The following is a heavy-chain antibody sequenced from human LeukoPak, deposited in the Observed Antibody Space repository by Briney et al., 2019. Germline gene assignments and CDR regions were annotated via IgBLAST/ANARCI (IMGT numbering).Heavy chain of an antibody. CDR2: ISGSGGST. Sequence: PGGSLRLSCAASGFTFSSYAMSWVRQAPGKGLEWVSAISGSGGSTHYADSVKGRFTISRDNAKNSLYLQMNSLRAEDTAVYYCARSGSGYFDYWGQGSLVTVSS. CDR3: ARSGSGYFDY. V-gene: IGHV3-23*01. CDR1: GFTFSSYA. J-gene: IGHJ4*02.